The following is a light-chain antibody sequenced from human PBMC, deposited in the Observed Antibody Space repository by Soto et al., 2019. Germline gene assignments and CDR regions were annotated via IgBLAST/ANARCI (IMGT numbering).Light chain of an antibody. CDR1: QYINTR. J-gene: IGKJ1*01. CDR2: QTS. V-gene: IGKV3-20*01. CDR3: QHYFSSPWT. Sequence: IVLTHSPATLYSLPGDMVTLSCRASQYINTRLAWYQHRPGQAPRLLIYQTSIRAAGIPARFSASGSGTDFTLTITRLEPEDFAVYYCQHYFSSPWTFGQGTKVDIK.